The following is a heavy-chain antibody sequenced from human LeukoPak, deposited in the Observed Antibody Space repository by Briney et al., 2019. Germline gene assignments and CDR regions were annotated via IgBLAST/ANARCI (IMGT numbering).Heavy chain of an antibody. CDR1: GFTVSSYA. CDR3: AKVGRVDLQLWSY. D-gene: IGHD5-18*01. CDR2: ISGSGGST. Sequence: GGSLRLSCAASGFTVSSYAMSWVRQAPGKGLEWVSAISGSGGSTYYADSVKGRFTISRDNSKNTLYLQMNSLRAEDTAVYYCAKVGRVDLQLWSYWGQGTLVTVSS. V-gene: IGHV3-23*01. J-gene: IGHJ4*02.